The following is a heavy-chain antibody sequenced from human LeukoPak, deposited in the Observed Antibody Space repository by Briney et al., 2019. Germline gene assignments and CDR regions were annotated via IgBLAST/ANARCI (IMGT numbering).Heavy chain of an antibody. D-gene: IGHD2-21*02. V-gene: IGHV4-59*01. CDR1: GGSISSYY. J-gene: IGHJ4*02. CDR2: IYYSGST. CDR3: ARGGGEPAYCGGDCYSADY. Sequence: SETLPLTCTVSGGSISSYYWSWIRQPPGKGLEWIGYIYYSGSTNYNPSLKSRVTISVDTSKNQFSLKLSSVTAADTAVYYCARGGGEPAYCGGDCYSADYWGQGTLVTVSS.